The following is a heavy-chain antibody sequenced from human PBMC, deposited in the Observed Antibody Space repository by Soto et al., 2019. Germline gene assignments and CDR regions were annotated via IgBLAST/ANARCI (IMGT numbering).Heavy chain of an antibody. Sequence: GGSLRLSCAXSXXTXXXXXMXXVXXXPGXRSEWVSSISSSSSDIYYADSVKGRFTISRDNAKNSLYLQMNSLRAEDTAVYYCARSPPGGYHYYYGMDVWGQGTTVTVSS. J-gene: IGHJ6*02. V-gene: IGHV3-21*01. CDR1: XXTXXXXX. CDR2: ISSSSSDI. CDR3: ARSPPGGYHYYYGMDV. D-gene: IGHD3-22*01.